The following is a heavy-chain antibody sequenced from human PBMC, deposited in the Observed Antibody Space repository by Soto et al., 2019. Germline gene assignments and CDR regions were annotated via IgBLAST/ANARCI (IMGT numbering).Heavy chain of an antibody. J-gene: IGHJ4*02. CDR1: GFTFSSNY. Sequence: EVQLVESGGGLVQPGGSLRLSCAASGFTFSSNYMNWVRQAPGKGLEWVSVFFSNGRTYYAESVKGRFTMSRDNSKNTLYLRMNMLRAEDTAVYYCARVRSYSNYDGFDYGGQGTLVTASS. D-gene: IGHD4-4*01. V-gene: IGHV3-66*01. CDR3: ARVRSYSNYDGFDY. CDR2: FFSNGRT.